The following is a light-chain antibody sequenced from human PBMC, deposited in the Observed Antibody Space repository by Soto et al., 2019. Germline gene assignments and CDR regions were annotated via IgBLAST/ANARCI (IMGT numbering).Light chain of an antibody. Sequence: SYELAQPSSVSVSPGQTARITCSGDALSNQYTYWYQQKPGQAPVLVIYKDSERPSGIPERFSGSSSGTTVTLTISGVQAEDEADYYCQSADSRGTHVVFGGGTKLTVL. CDR2: KDS. V-gene: IGLV3-25*03. CDR1: ALSNQY. CDR3: QSADSRGTHVV. J-gene: IGLJ2*01.